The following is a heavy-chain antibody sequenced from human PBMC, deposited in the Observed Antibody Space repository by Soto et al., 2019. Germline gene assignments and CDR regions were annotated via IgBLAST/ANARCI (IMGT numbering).Heavy chain of an antibody. CDR3: ARWRDDYGDQTRFDP. D-gene: IGHD4-17*01. Sequence: VQLQESGPGLVKPSETLSLTCTVSGGSVSSGAYYWSWIRQPPGKGLEWIGFIYYNRSSYYSRSLKSRVTISVDTSKNQFSLKLNSVSAADTAVYYCARWRDDYGDQTRFDPWGQGILVIVSS. CDR1: GGSVSSGAYY. J-gene: IGHJ5*02. V-gene: IGHV4-61*08. CDR2: IYYNRSS.